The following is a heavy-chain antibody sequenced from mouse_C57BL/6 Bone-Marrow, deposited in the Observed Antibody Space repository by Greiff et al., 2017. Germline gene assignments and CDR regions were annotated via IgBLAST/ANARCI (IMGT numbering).Heavy chain of an antibody. CDR3: ARGDSNCFWFAY. D-gene: IGHD2-5*01. Sequence: QVQLQQSGPELVKPGASVKISCKASGYAFSSSWMNWVKQRPGKGLEWIGRIYPGDGDTNYNGKFKGKATLTADKSSSTAYMQLSSLTSEDSAVYFCARGDSNCFWFAYWGQGTLVTVSA. V-gene: IGHV1-82*01. J-gene: IGHJ3*01. CDR1: GYAFSSSW. CDR2: IYPGDGDT.